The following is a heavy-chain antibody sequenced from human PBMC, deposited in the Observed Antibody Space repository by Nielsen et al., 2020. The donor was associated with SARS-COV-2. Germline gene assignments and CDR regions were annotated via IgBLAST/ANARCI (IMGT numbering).Heavy chain of an antibody. CDR1: GFTFSSYG. Sequence: GESLKISCAASGFTFSSYGMHWVRQAPGKGLEWVAVIWYDGSNKYYADSVKGRFTISRDNSKNTLYLQMNSLRAEDTAVYYCARELYDSSDCYPRFDIWGQGTMVTVSS. D-gene: IGHD3-22*01. CDR3: ARELYDSSDCYPRFDI. V-gene: IGHV3-33*01. CDR2: IWYDGSNK. J-gene: IGHJ3*02.